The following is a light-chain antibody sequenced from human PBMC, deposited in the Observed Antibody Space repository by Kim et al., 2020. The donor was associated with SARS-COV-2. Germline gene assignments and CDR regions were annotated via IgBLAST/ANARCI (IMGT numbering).Light chain of an antibody. CDR1: QSVSSN. J-gene: IGKJ2*01. CDR2: GAL. V-gene: IGKV3-15*01. CDR3: QQYTDWPQYT. Sequence: EIVMTQSPGTLSVSPGERVTLSCRASQSVSSNLAWYQQKRGQAPRLLIYGALTRATGIPARFSGSGSGTEFTLTISSLQSEDFAVYYCQQYTDWPQYTFGQGTKLEIK.